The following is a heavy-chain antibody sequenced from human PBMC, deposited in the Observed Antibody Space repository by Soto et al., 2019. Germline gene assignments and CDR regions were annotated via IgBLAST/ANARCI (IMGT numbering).Heavy chain of an antibody. CDR2: IRSKAYGGTT. Sequence: PGGSLRLSCTASGFTFGDYAMSWFRQAPGKGLEWVGFIRSKAYGGTTEYAASVKGRFTISRDDSKSIAYLQMSSLKTEDTAVYYCTRGCCPGDYKPFDYWGQGTLVTVSS. V-gene: IGHV3-49*03. CDR3: TRGCCPGDYKPFDY. J-gene: IGHJ4*02. D-gene: IGHD4-17*01. CDR1: GFTFGDYA.